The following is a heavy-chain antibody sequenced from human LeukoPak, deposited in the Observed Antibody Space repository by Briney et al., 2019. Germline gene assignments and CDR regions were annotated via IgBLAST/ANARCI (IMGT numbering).Heavy chain of an antibody. CDR1: GPTFSRSA. CDR2: VIPVLGTT. CDR3: ARDDGSATLGFDS. Sequence: SVKVSCKASGPTFSRSAISWVRQAPGQGLEWMGGVIPVLGTTNYAQKFQDRVSITTDESTSTAYMEVSSLRSVDAAVYYCARDDGSATLGFDSWGQGTLVTVSS. V-gene: IGHV1-69*05. J-gene: IGHJ4*02. D-gene: IGHD1-26*01.